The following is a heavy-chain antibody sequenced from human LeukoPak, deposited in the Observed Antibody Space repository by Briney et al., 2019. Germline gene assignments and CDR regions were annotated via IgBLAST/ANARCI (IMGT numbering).Heavy chain of an antibody. J-gene: IGHJ4*02. CDR3: AKDWGYFDWSNPDY. V-gene: IGHV3-21*01. CDR2: ISKGSDYT. Sequence: PGGSLRLSCAASGFTFSSHTMNWVRQAPGKGLEWVSCISKGSDYTYYADSVKGRFTISRDNSKNTLYLQMNSLRAEDTAVYYCAKDWGYFDWSNPDYWGQGTLVTVSS. D-gene: IGHD3-9*01. CDR1: GFTFSSHT.